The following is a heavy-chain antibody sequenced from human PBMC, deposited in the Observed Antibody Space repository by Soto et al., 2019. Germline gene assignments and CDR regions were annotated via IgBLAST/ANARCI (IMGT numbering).Heavy chain of an antibody. J-gene: IGHJ4*02. V-gene: IGHV3-7*05. CDR1: GFTLSSYW. D-gene: IGHD3-16*01. CDR2: IKQDGSEK. Sequence: PGGSLRLSCAASGFTLSSYWVTWVRQAPGKGLEWVANIKQDGSEKKYVDSAKGRFTISRDNAKNSVFLQMNTLRAEDTAVYYCAREIGGPRAYWGQGTLVTVSS. CDR3: AREIGGPRAY.